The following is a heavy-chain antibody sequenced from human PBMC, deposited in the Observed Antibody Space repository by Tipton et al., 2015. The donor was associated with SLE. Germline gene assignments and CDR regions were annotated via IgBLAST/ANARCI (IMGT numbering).Heavy chain of an antibody. D-gene: IGHD3-10*01. Sequence: TLSLTCTVSRGSITSYYWSWIRQSPGKGLEWIGYIYYSGSTNYNPSFLSRVAMSVDTAENQFSLNLTSVTAADTALYYCAIAKGSGTYSSGQFDSWGQGTLVTVSS. J-gene: IGHJ4*02. CDR2: IYYSGST. V-gene: IGHV4-59*01. CDR1: RGSITSYY. CDR3: AIAKGSGTYSSGQFDS.